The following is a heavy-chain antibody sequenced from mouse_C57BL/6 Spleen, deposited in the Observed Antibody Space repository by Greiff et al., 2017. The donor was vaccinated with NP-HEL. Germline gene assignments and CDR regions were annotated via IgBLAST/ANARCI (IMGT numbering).Heavy chain of an antibody. V-gene: IGHV5-17*01. D-gene: IGHD2-12*01. Sequence: DVKLVESGGGLVKPGGSLKLSCAASGFTFSDYGMHWVRQAPEKGLEWVAYISSGSSTIYYADTVKGRFTISRDNAKNTLFLQMTSLRSEDTAMYYCASYDGDYYALDYWGQGTSVTVSS. CDR3: ASYDGDYYALDY. J-gene: IGHJ4*01. CDR2: ISSGSSTI. CDR1: GFTFSDYG.